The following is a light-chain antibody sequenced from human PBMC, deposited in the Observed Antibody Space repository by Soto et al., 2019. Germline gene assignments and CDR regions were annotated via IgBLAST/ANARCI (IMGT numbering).Light chain of an antibody. Sequence: DIQMTQSPSTLSASVGDSVKITCRATQNINNRLAWYQQRPGKAPKLLVYWASTLESGVPSRFSGSGSGTEFTLTISSLQPDDFATYYCQQYSYQGTF. J-gene: IGKJ1*01. V-gene: IGKV1-5*03. CDR3: QQYSYQGT. CDR1: QNINNR. CDR2: WAS.